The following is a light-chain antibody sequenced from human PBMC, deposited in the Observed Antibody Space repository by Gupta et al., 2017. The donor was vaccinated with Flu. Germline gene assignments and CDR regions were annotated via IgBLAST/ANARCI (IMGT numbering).Light chain of an antibody. V-gene: IGKV3-11*01. Sequence: PATLSLSPGERATLSCRASQSVNNYLAWYQQKPGQPPRLLIYDTSNRATGIPARFSGSGSGTDFTLTISSLEPEDFAIYYCQQRSNWPPTFGQGTKLEIK. CDR2: DTS. CDR1: QSVNNY. J-gene: IGKJ2*01. CDR3: QQRSNWPPT.